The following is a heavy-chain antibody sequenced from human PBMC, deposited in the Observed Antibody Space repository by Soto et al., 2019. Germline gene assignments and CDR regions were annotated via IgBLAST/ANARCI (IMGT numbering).Heavy chain of an antibody. CDR2: INPNSGGT. V-gene: IGHV1-2*02. J-gene: IGHJ4*02. D-gene: IGHD3-22*01. Sequence: ASVKVSCKASGYTFTGYYMHWVRQAPGQGLEWMGWINPNSGGTNYAQKFQGRVTMTRDTSISTAYMELSRLRSDDTAVYYCARVEYYYDSSGCLDYWGQGTLVTAPQ. CDR3: ARVEYYYDSSGCLDY. CDR1: GYTFTGYY.